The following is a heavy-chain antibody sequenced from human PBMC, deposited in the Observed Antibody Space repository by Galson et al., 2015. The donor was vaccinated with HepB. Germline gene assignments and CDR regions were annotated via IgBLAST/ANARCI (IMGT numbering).Heavy chain of an antibody. CDR1: GGSISSSNYY. Sequence: SETLSLTCTVSGGSISSSNYYWGWIRQPPGKGLEWIGSNFYSGSTYYNPSLKGRVTISVDTSKSQVSLRLTSVTAADTAVYFCARGRLQWMTDGGYFDYWGLGTVVTVSS. J-gene: IGHJ4*02. CDR2: NFYSGST. CDR3: ARGRLQWMTDGGYFDY. D-gene: IGHD6-19*01. V-gene: IGHV4-39*07.